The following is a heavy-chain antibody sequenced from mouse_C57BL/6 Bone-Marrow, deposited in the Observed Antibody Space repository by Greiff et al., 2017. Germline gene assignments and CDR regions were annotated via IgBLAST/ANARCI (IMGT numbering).Heavy chain of an antibody. CDR1: GYSFTDYN. CDR2: INPNYGTT. D-gene: IGHD1-1*01. J-gene: IGHJ4*01. CDR3: ARIRYGSSLGYAMDY. Sequence: EVQLQQSGPELVKPGASVKISCKASGYSFTDYNMNWVKQSNGKSLEWIGVINPNYGTTSYNQKFKGKATLTVDQSSSTAYMQLNSLKSEDSAVYYCARIRYGSSLGYAMDYWGQGTSVTVSS. V-gene: IGHV1-39*01.